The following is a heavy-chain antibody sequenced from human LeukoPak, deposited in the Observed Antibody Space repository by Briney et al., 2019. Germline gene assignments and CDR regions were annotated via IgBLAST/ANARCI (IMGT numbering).Heavy chain of an antibody. CDR2: IKQDGSEK. D-gene: IGHD6-19*01. Sequence: GGSLRLSCAASGFTFSSYWMTWDRQAPGKGLEWVAKIKQDGSEKYYVDSVKGRFTISRDNAKNSLYLQMNSLRAEDMAVYYCARDGRGAVAGFDYWGQGTLVTVSS. CDR1: GFTFSSYW. V-gene: IGHV3-7*01. J-gene: IGHJ4*02. CDR3: ARDGRGAVAGFDY.